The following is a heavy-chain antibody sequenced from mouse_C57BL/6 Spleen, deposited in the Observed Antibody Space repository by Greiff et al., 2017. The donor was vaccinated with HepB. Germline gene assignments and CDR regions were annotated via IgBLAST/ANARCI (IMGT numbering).Heavy chain of an antibody. V-gene: IGHV1-69*01. J-gene: IGHJ2*01. CDR3: ARGAGYFDY. CDR1: GYTFTSYW. Sequence: VQLQQPGAELVMPGASVKLSCKASGYTFTSYWMHWVKQRPGQGLEWIGEIDPSDSYTNYNQKFKGKSTLTVDKSSSTAYMQLSSLTSEDSAVYYCARGAGYFDYWGQGTTLTVSS. CDR2: IDPSDSYT. D-gene: IGHD3-3*01.